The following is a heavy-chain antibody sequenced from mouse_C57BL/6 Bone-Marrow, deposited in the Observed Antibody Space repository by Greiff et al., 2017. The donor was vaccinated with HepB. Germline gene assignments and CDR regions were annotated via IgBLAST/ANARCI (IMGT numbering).Heavy chain of an antibody. CDR2: ISSGGDYI. CDR3: TRRDDGPYYYAMDY. D-gene: IGHD2-3*01. Sequence: DVMLVESGEGLVKPGGSLKLSCAASGFTFSSYAMSWVRQTPEKRLEWVAYISSGGDYIYYADTVKGRFTISRDNARNTLYLQMSSLKSEDTAMYYCTRRDDGPYYYAMDYWGQGTSVTVSS. V-gene: IGHV5-9-1*02. J-gene: IGHJ4*01. CDR1: GFTFSSYA.